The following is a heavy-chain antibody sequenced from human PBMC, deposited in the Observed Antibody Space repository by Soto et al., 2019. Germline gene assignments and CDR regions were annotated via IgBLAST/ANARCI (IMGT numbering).Heavy chain of an antibody. J-gene: IGHJ6*02. CDR2: IIPIFGTA. CDR1: GGTFSSYA. Sequence: QVQLVQSGAEVKKPGSSVKVSCKASGGTFSSYAISWVRQAPGQGLEWMGGIIPIFGTANYAQKFQGRVTITADESTSTAYMELSSLGSEDTAVYYCARGPIFGVVRAYYYYGMDVWGQGTTVTVSS. CDR3: ARGPIFGVVRAYYYYGMDV. V-gene: IGHV1-69*01. D-gene: IGHD3-3*01.